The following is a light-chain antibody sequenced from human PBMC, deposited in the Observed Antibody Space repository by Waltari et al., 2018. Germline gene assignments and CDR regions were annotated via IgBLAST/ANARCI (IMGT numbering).Light chain of an antibody. CDR3: QQYDPSPLYT. CDR2: ATS. V-gene: IGKV3-20*01. CDR1: QSVGNDY. J-gene: IGKJ2*01. Sequence: ESVLTQSPGTLSLSPGERATLSCRASQSVGNDYLAWYQQKPGQAPRLLIYATSTRATGIADRFSGSGSVTDFTLTISRLEPEDFAVYYCQQYDPSPLYTFGQGTKVEIK.